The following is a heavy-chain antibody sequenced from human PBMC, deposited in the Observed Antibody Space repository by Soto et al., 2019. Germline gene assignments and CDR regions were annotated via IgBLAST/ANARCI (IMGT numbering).Heavy chain of an antibody. V-gene: IGHV5-10-1*01. J-gene: IGHJ4*02. CDR3: ARHTLYSYGSGY. CDR2: IDPGDSYS. D-gene: IGHD5-18*01. CDR1: GYSFTSYW. Sequence: EVQLVQSGAEVKKPGESLRISCKGSGYSFTSYWISWVRQMPGQGLEWMGWIDPGDSYSNYSPSFQGHVTISADKSIRTAYLKWSSLKASDTAMYYCARHTLYSYGSGYWGQGTLVTVSS.